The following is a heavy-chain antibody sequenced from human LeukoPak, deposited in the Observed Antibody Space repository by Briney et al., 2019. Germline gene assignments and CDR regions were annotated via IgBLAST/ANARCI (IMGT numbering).Heavy chain of an antibody. CDR2: IKQDGSEK. CDR3: ASWYYYDSSGYSSLGY. J-gene: IGHJ4*02. Sequence: GGSLRLSCAASGFTFRSYWMSWVRQAPGKGLEWVANIKQDGSEKYYVDSVKGRFTISRDNAKNSLYLQMNSLRAEDTAVYYCASWYYYDSSGYSSLGYWGQGTLVTVSS. CDR1: GFTFRSYW. D-gene: IGHD3-22*01. V-gene: IGHV3-7*01.